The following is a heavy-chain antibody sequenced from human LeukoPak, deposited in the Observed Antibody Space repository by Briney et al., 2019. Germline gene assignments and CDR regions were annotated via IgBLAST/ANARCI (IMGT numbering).Heavy chain of an antibody. Sequence: PGGSLRLSCAASGFTFSSYAMSWVRQAPGKGLEWVSAISGSGGSIYYADSVKGRFTISRDNSKNTLYLQMNSLRAEDTAVYYCAKTGTPWYYFDYWGQGTLVTVSS. J-gene: IGHJ4*02. D-gene: IGHD6-13*01. CDR1: GFTFSSYA. V-gene: IGHV3-23*01. CDR3: AKTGTPWYYFDY. CDR2: ISGSGGSI.